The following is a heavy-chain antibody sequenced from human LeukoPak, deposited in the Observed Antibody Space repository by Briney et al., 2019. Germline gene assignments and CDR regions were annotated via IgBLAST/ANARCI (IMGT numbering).Heavy chain of an antibody. CDR1: GFTFSSYS. CDR2: ISGSSSYI. D-gene: IGHD1-26*01. CDR3: ARDSANVVGAKSIFDY. V-gene: IGHV3-21*01. Sequence: NPGGSLRLSCAASGFTFSSYSMNWVRQAPGKGLEWVSSISGSSSYIYYADSVKGRFTISRDNAKNSLHLQMSSLRAEDTAVYYCARDSANVVGAKSIFDYWGQGALVTVSS. J-gene: IGHJ4*02.